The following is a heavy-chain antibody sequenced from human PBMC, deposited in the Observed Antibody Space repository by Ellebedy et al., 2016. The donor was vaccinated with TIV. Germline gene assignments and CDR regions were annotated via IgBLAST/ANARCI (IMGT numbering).Heavy chain of an antibody. D-gene: IGHD3-10*01. CDR2: INSNGRDT. V-gene: IGHV3-23*05. Sequence: GESLKISCAASGFIFDYCAMSWVRQAPGKGLEWVAAINSNGRDTFYAASVQGRFTISRDNSKDALYLQLNSLRAEDTAVYYCAKSASETMVRGSDYWGQGSLVTVSS. CDR3: AKSASETMVRGSDY. J-gene: IGHJ4*02. CDR1: GFIFDYCA.